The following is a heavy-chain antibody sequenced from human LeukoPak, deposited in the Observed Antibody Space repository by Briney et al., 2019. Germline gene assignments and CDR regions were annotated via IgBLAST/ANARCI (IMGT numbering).Heavy chain of an antibody. D-gene: IGHD3-22*01. CDR1: GDSVSSNSAD. Sequence: SQTLSLTCAISGDSVSSNSADWNWIRQSPSRGLEWLGRTYYRSKWYNDYAVSVKSRITINPDTSKNQFSLQLNSVTPEDTAVYYCARVFYYDSSGYAYYGMDVWGQGTTVTVSS. V-gene: IGHV6-1*01. J-gene: IGHJ6*02. CDR3: ARVFYYDSSGYAYYGMDV. CDR2: TYYRSKWYN.